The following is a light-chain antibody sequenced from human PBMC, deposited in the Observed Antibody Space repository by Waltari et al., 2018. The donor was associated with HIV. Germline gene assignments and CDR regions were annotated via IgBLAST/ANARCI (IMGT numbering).Light chain of an antibody. CDR2: DAS. CDR3: QQRTNWLWT. J-gene: IGKJ1*01. Sequence: VLTQCPATLSLSPGERATLSCRASQTVGSFLAWYQQRPGQAPRLLIYDASNRATDIPGRFSGSGSGTDFTLTISSLEPEDFAVYYCQQRTNWLWTFGQGTMVEIK. V-gene: IGKV3-11*01. CDR1: QTVGSF.